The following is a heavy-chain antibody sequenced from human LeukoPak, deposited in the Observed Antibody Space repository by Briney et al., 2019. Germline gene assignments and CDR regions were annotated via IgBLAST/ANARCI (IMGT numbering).Heavy chain of an antibody. CDR3: ARERTDTSMDY. CDR2: IYTSGST. Sequence: PSETLSLTCTVSGGSISSGSYYGTWIRQPAGKGLEWIGRIYTSGSTNHNPSLKSRVTISLDTSKNQFSLKLISVTAADTAVYFCARERTDTSMDYWGQGTLVTVSS. J-gene: IGHJ4*02. CDR1: GGSISSGSYY. D-gene: IGHD5-18*01. V-gene: IGHV4-61*02.